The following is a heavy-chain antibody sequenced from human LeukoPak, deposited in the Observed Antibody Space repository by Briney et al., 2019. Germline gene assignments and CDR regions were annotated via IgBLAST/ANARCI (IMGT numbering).Heavy chain of an antibody. CDR2: ITGAGSST. J-gene: IGHJ4*02. D-gene: IGHD5-18*01. CDR3: ARKVAVAMDLDY. CDR1: GFTFKSYG. Sequence: GGSLRLSCAASGFTFKSYGMTWVSQVPGKGLEWVSSITGAGSSTKYADSVNGRFTISRDNSKNTLSLQMTGLRAEDTAVYYCARKVAVAMDLDYWGQGTLVTVSS. V-gene: IGHV3-23*01.